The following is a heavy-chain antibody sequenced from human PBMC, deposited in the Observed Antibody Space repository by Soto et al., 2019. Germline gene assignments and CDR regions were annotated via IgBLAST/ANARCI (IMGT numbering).Heavy chain of an antibody. J-gene: IGHJ4*02. D-gene: IGHD6-6*01. Sequence: QVQLVQSGAEVKKPGSSVKVSCKASGGTFSSYAISWVRQAPGQGLEWMGGIIPIFGTANYAQKFQGRVPITADESTSTAYMELSILRSEDTAVYYCARSGIIAARQRMLSYFDYWGQGTLVTVSS. CDR2: IIPIFGTA. CDR1: GGTFSSYA. V-gene: IGHV1-69*01. CDR3: ARSGIIAARQRMLSYFDY.